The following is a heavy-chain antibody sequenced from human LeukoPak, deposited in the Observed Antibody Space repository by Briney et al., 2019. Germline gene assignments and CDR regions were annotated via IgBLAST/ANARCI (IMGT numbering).Heavy chain of an antibody. CDR3: ANNPGRY. D-gene: IGHD3-9*01. V-gene: IGHV3-23*01. J-gene: IGHJ4*02. CDR1: GLTFSNYA. Sequence: GGSLRLSCAASGLTFSNYAMSWVRQAPGKGLEWVSAISGSNGSTHYADSVKGRFTISRDNSKNTLYLQMNSLRAEDTAVYYCANNPGRYWGQGTLVTVSS. CDR2: ISGSNGST.